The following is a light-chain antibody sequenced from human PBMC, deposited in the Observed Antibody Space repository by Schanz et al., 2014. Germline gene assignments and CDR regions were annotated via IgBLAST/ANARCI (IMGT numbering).Light chain of an antibody. CDR2: DVS. V-gene: IGLV2-14*03. Sequence: QSALTQPASVSGSPGQSITISCTGTTSDVGAYNYVSWYQHHPGKAPKLVIYDVSSRPSRVSNRFSGSKSGNTASLTISGLQAEDEADYYCNSYTSSSTVVFGGGTKLTVL. J-gene: IGLJ2*01. CDR1: TSDVGAYNY. CDR3: NSYTSSSTVV.